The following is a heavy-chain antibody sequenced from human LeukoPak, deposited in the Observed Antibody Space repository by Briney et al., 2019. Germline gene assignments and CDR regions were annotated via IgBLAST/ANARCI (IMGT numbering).Heavy chain of an antibody. V-gene: IGHV1-2*02. CDR1: GYTFNTYG. J-gene: IGHJ4*02. Sequence: ASVKVSCKASGYTFNTYGITWVRQAPGQGLEWMGWIDPNSGGTNYAQKFQGRVTMTRDTSISTAYMELNSLRSDDTAVYYCARGRMGGSNDYWGQGTLVTVSS. D-gene: IGHD2-15*01. CDR2: IDPNSGGT. CDR3: ARGRMGGSNDY.